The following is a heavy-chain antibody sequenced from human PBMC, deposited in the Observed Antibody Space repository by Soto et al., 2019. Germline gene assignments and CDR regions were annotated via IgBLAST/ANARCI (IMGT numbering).Heavy chain of an antibody. CDR1: GGTFSSYA. V-gene: IGHV1-69*13. CDR2: IIPIFGTA. CDR3: ARDKGDYSNYPYYYYYMDV. J-gene: IGHJ6*03. Sequence: ASVKVSCKASGGTFSSYAISWVRQAPGQGLEWMGGIIPIFGTANYAQKFQGRVTITADESTSTAYMELSSLRSEDTAVYYCARDKGDYSNYPYYYYYMDVWGKGTTVTVSS. D-gene: IGHD4-4*01.